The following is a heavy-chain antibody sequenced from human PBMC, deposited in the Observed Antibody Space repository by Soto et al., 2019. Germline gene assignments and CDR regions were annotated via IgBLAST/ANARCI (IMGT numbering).Heavy chain of an antibody. Sequence: QVQLQQWGAGLLKPSETLSLTCAVYGGSFSGYYWSWIRQPPGKGLEWIGEINHSGSTNYNPSLKSRVTISVDTSKNQFSLKLSAVTAADTAVYYCARSRMVRGVIITKTGDIDYWGQGTLVTVSS. D-gene: IGHD3-10*01. CDR2: INHSGST. CDR3: ARSRMVRGVIITKTGDIDY. V-gene: IGHV4-34*01. J-gene: IGHJ4*02. CDR1: GGSFSGYY.